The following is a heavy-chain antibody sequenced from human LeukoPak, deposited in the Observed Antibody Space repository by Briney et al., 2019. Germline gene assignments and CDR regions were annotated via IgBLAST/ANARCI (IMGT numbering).Heavy chain of an antibody. Sequence: ASVKVSCKASGGTFSSYAISWVRQAPGQGLEWMGGIVPAFGVANYAQKFQGRVTITADESTTTAYMDLSSLRSEDTAVYYCARGREITLIATRYYFDCWGQGTLVTVSS. CDR1: GGTFSSYA. J-gene: IGHJ4*02. V-gene: IGHV1-69*13. CDR3: ARGREITLIATRYYFDC. CDR2: IVPAFGVA. D-gene: IGHD3-22*01.